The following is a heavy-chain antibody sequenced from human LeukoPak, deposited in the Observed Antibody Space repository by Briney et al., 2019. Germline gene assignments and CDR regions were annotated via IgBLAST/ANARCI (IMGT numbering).Heavy chain of an antibody. J-gene: IGHJ4*02. CDR1: GFTFSSYW. CDR2: INSDGSST. Sequence: PGGSLRLSCAASGFTFSSYWMHWVRQAPGKGLVWVSRINSDGSSTSYADSVKVRFTISRDNAKNTLYLQMNSLRAEDTAVYYCAREDFSNYVPDYWGQGTLVTVSS. D-gene: IGHD4-11*01. CDR3: AREDFSNYVPDY. V-gene: IGHV3-74*01.